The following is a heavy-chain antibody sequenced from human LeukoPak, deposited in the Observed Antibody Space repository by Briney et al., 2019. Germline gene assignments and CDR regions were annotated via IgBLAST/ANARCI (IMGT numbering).Heavy chain of an antibody. CDR1: GGSFSGYY. V-gene: IGHV4-34*01. CDR2: INHSGST. D-gene: IGHD3-22*01. J-gene: IGHJ5*02. Sequence: SETLSLTCAVYGGSFSGYYWSWIRQPPGKGLEWIGEINHSGSTNYNPSLKSRVTISVDTSKNQFSLKLSSVTAADTAVYYCARGGYITMIVVVTDNWFDPWGQGTLVTVSS. CDR3: ARGGYITMIVVVTDNWFDP.